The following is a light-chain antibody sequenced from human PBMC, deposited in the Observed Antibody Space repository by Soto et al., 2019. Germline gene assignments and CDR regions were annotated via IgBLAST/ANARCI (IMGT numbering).Light chain of an antibody. Sequence: QSVLTQPASVSGSPGQSITISCTGTSSDVGRYNYVSWYQQHPGKAPKLMIYEVSNRPSGVSNRFSGSKSGNTASLTISGLQAEDESDYYCSSYTSSSTYVFGTRTKVTVL. CDR3: SSYTSSSTYV. V-gene: IGLV2-14*01. CDR1: SSDVGRYNY. J-gene: IGLJ1*01. CDR2: EVS.